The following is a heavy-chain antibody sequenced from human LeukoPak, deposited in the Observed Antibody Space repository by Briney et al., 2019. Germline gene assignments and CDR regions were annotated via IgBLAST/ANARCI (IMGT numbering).Heavy chain of an antibody. D-gene: IGHD2-15*01. CDR1: GFTFSSSP. Sequence: PGGSLRLSCAASGFTFSSSPMSWARQAPGKGLEWVSAISGSGGTTYYADSVKGRFTISRDNSKNTLYLQMNSLRAEDTAVYYCAKDPLYCSGGSCHRPQHPTTNFDYWGQGTLVTVSS. CDR3: AKDPLYCSGGSCHRPQHPTTNFDY. CDR2: ISGSGGTT. J-gene: IGHJ4*02. V-gene: IGHV3-23*01.